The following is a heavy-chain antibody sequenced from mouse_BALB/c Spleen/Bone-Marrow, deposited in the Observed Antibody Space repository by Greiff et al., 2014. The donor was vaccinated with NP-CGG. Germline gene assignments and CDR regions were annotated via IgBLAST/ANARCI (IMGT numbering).Heavy chain of an antibody. V-gene: IGHV5-6-5*01. J-gene: IGHJ3*01. Sequence: EVQRVESGGGLVKPGGSLKLSCAASGFTFSSYAMFWVRQTPEKRLVWVASISSGGSTYYPDSVKGRFTISRDSARNILYLQVSSLRSEDTAMYYCAKRGAYGNFWFAYWGQGTLVTVSA. CDR1: GFTFSSYA. D-gene: IGHD2-10*02. CDR3: AKRGAYGNFWFAY. CDR2: ISSGGST.